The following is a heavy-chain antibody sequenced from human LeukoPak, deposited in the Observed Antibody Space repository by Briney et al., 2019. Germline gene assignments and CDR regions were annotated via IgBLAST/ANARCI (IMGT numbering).Heavy chain of an antibody. CDR2: ISSSSSYI. V-gene: IGHV3-21*01. D-gene: IGHD6-6*01. J-gene: IGHJ3*02. CDR1: GFTFSSYS. CDR3: ASPEYSSSSAHDAFDI. Sequence: TPGGSLRLSCAASGFTFSSYSMNWVRQAPGKGLEWVSSISSSSSYIYYADSVKGRFTISRDNAKNSLYLQMNSLRAEDTAVYYCASPEYSSSSAHDAFDIWGQGTMVTVSS.